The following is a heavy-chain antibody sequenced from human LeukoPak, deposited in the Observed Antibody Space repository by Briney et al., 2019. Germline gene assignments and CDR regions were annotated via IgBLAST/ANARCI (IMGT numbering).Heavy chain of an antibody. CDR3: ALIAVAGGRYYFDY. D-gene: IGHD6-19*01. J-gene: IGHJ4*02. V-gene: IGHV4-34*01. CDR1: GGSFSGYY. Sequence: SETLSLTCAVYGGSFSGYYWSWIRQPPGKGLEWIGEINHSGSTNYNPSLKSRVTISVDTSKNQFSLKLSSVTAADTAVYYCALIAVAGGRYYFDYWGQGTLVTVSS. CDR2: INHSGST.